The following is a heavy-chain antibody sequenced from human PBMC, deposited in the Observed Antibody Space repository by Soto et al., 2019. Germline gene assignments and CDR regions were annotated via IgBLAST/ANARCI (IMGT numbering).Heavy chain of an antibody. CDR1: GFHFSTYG. CDR3: AKDVIAYCSLPNCHIFDF. V-gene: IGHV3-30*18. J-gene: IGHJ4*02. D-gene: IGHD2-15*01. CDR2: TSSDGTYT. Sequence: QLLLMESGGGVVQPGRSLRLSCEASGFHFSTYGIHWVRRAPGKGLEWVAVTSSDGTYTHYADSVKGRFTISRDNSKNTVYLHINSLRPEDTAVYFCAKDVIAYCSLPNCHIFDFWGQGTVVTVSS.